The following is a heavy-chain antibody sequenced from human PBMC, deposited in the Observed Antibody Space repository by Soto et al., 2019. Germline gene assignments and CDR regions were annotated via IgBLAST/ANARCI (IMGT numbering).Heavy chain of an antibody. CDR2: IYYSGST. CDR1: GGSISSSSYY. Sequence: SETLSLTCTVSGGSISSSSYYWGWIRQPPGKGLEWIGSIYYSGSTYYNPSLKSRVTISVDTSKNQFSLKLSSVTAADTAVYYCARVPGSIAARTLAYWGQGTLVTVSS. CDR3: ARVPGSIAARTLAY. J-gene: IGHJ4*02. V-gene: IGHV4-39*01. D-gene: IGHD6-6*01.